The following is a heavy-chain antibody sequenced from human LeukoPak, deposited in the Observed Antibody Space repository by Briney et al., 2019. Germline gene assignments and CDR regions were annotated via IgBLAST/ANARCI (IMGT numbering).Heavy chain of an antibody. Sequence: PGGSLRLSCAASGFTFSSDTMDWVRQAPGKGLEWVAVISYDGSNKYYADSVKGRFTISRDNSKNTLYLQMNILRAEDTAVYYCAREDHGDYPRGMDVWGQGTTVTVSS. V-gene: IGHV3-30-3*01. J-gene: IGHJ6*02. CDR1: GFTFSSDT. CDR3: AREDHGDYPRGMDV. CDR2: ISYDGSNK. D-gene: IGHD4-17*01.